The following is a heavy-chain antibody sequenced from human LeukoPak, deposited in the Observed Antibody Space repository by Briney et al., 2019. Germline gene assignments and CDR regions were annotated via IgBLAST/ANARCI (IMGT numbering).Heavy chain of an antibody. V-gene: IGHV3-11*04. D-gene: IGHD3-22*01. CDR3: AREEYDSSGYYSLLY. CDR2: ISSSGSTI. Sequence: KPGGSLRLSCAASGFTFSDYYMSWIRQAPGKGLGWVSYISSSGSTIYYADSVKGRFTISRDNAKNSLYLQMNSLRAEDTAVYYCAREEYDSSGYYSLLYWGQGTLVTVSS. CDR1: GFTFSDYY. J-gene: IGHJ4*02.